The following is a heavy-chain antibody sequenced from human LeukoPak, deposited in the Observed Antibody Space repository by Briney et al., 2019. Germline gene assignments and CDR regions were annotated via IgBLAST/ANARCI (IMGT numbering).Heavy chain of an antibody. D-gene: IGHD6-19*01. V-gene: IGHV3-23*01. CDR2: IYPSGDST. Sequence: AGGSLRLSCAASGFTFSTYSMTWVRQGPGKGLEWVSSIYPSGDSTFYADSVKGRFTISRDNSKNTLYLQMSSLRTEDTVIYYCAKDVVPDSGWDLDYWGQGTLVTVSS. J-gene: IGHJ4*02. CDR3: AKDVVPDSGWDLDY. CDR1: GFTFSTYS.